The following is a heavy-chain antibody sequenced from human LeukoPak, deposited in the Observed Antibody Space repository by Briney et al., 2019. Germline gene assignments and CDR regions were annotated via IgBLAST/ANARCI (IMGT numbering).Heavy chain of an antibody. CDR1: GFTFSSYG. J-gene: IGHJ3*02. CDR3: ARDPYSSGWTDAFDI. D-gene: IGHD6-19*01. Sequence: PGGSLRLSCAASGFTFSSYGMHWVRQAPGKGLEWVAVIWYDGSNKYYADSVKGRFTIFRDNSKNTLYLQMNSLRAEDTAVYYCARDPYSSGWTDAFDIWGQGTMVTVSS. CDR2: IWYDGSNK. V-gene: IGHV3-33*01.